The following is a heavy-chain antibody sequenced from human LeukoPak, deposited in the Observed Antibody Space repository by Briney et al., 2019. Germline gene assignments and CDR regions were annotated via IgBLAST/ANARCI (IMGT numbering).Heavy chain of an antibody. CDR3: ARAYDDDYYYYMDV. V-gene: IGHV4-59*11. J-gene: IGHJ6*03. CDR2: IYHSGTT. D-gene: IGHD3-3*01. CDR1: XXSXSSHY. Sequence: XXXCXXSXXSXSSHYXSWIRQPPGKGLEWIGQIYHSGTTNYNPSLKSRVTISVDTSKNQFSLKLTSVTAADTAVYYCARAYDDDYYYYMDVWGKGTTVTVSS.